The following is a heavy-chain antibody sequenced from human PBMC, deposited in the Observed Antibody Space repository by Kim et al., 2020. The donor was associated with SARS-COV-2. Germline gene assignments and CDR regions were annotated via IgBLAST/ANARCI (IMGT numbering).Heavy chain of an antibody. CDR2: FDPEDGET. V-gene: IGHV1-24*01. Sequence: ASVKVSCKVSGYTLTELSMHWVRQAPGKGLEWMGGFDPEDGETIYAQKFQGRVTMTEDTSTDTAYMELSSLRSEDTAVYYCATVLYSSGWNNWFDPWGQGTLVTVSS. J-gene: IGHJ5*02. D-gene: IGHD6-19*01. CDR3: ATVLYSSGWNNWFDP. CDR1: GYTLTELS.